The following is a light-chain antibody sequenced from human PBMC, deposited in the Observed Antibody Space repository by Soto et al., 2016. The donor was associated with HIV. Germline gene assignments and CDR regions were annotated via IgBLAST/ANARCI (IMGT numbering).Light chain of an antibody. CDR2: KDS. CDR3: YSATDNNLGV. Sequence: SYELTQPSSVSVSPGQTARITCSGDVLAKKYARWFQQKPGQAPVLVIYKDSERPSGIFERFSGSSSGTTVTLTISGAQVEDEADYYCYSATDNNLGVFGTGTRSPS. V-gene: IGLV3-27*01. J-gene: IGLJ1*01. CDR1: VLAKKY.